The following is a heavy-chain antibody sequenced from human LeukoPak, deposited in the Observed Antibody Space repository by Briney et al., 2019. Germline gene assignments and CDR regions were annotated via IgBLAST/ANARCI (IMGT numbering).Heavy chain of an antibody. D-gene: IGHD4-23*01. V-gene: IGHV4-61*08. CDR3: ARIEDYGGNSVNY. CDR1: GGSISSGGYY. J-gene: IGHJ4*02. CDR2: IYYSGST. Sequence: SETLSLTCTVSGGSISSGGYYWSWIRQHPGKGLEWIGYIYYSGSTYYNPSLKSRVTISVDTSKNQFSLKLSSVTAADTAVYYCARIEDYGGNSVNYWGQGTLVTVSS.